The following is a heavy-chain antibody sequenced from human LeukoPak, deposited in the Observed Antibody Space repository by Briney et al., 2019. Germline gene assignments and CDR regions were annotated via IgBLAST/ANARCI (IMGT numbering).Heavy chain of an antibody. CDR3: ARDKGYCSGGSCYYWFDP. J-gene: IGHJ5*02. D-gene: IGHD2-15*01. V-gene: IGHV1-18*01. CDR1: GYTFTSYG. Sequence: ASVKVSCKASGYTFTSYGISWLRQAPGQGLEWMGCISVYNGNTNYAQKFQGRVTMTTDTSTSTAYMELRSLRSDDTAVYYCARDKGYCSGGSCYYWFDPWGRGTLVTVSS. CDR2: ISVYNGNT.